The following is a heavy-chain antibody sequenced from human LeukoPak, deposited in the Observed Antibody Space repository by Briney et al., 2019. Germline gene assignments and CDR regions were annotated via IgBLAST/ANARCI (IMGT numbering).Heavy chain of an antibody. J-gene: IGHJ4*02. CDR1: GFTFSSYG. Sequence: GGSLRLSXAASGFTFSSYGMHWVRQAPGKGLEWVAFIRYDGSNKYYADSVKGRFTISRGNSKNTLYLQMNSLRAEDTAVYYCAKDPSFRPGYFDYWGQGTLVTVSS. CDR2: IRYDGSNK. CDR3: AKDPSFRPGYFDY. V-gene: IGHV3-30*02.